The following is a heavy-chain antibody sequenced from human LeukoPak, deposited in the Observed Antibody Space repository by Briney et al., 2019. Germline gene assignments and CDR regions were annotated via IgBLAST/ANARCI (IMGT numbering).Heavy chain of an antibody. CDR3: ARGYSSSWDYFDY. CDR2: ISSSGSTI. D-gene: IGHD6-13*01. V-gene: IGHV3-48*04. CDR1: GFTFSSYS. Sequence: PGGSLRLSCAASGFTFSSYSMNWVRQAPGKGLEWVSYISSSGSTIYYADSVKGRFTISRDNAKNSLYLQMNSLRAEDTAVYYCARGYSSSWDYFDYWGQGTLVSVSS. J-gene: IGHJ4*02.